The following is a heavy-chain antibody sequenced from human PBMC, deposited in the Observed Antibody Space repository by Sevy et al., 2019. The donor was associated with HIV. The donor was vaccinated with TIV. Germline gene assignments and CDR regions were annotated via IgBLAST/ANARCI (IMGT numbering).Heavy chain of an antibody. CDR2: VTGSGGRT. CDR1: GFTFNNYA. D-gene: IGHD2-21*01. Sequence: GGSLRLSCAASGFTFNNYAMDWVRQAPGKGLEWVTGVTGSGGRTFYEHSVKGRFSISRDNAKKTMYLQMNSLGAEDTAVYYCEKEVSGGARGTFDYWGQGILVTVSS. CDR3: EKEVSGGARGTFDY. V-gene: IGHV3-23*01. J-gene: IGHJ4*02.